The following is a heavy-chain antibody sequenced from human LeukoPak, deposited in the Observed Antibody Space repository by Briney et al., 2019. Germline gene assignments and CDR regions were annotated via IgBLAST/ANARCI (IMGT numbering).Heavy chain of an antibody. J-gene: IGHJ6*03. V-gene: IGHV3-21*04. CDR2: ISSSSSYI. D-gene: IGHD3-10*01. CDR3: ARHYYGSGSYYLPPLYYYYYYMDV. CDR1: GFTFSSYS. Sequence: NAGGSLRLSCAASGFTFSSYSMNWVRQAPGKGLEWVSSISSSSSYIYYADSVKGRFTISRDNAKNSLYLQMNSLRSEDTAVYYCARHYYGSGSYYLPPLYYYYYYMDVWGKGTTVTISS.